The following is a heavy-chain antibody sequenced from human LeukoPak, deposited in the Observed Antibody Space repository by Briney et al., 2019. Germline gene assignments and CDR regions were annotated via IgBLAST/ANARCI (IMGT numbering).Heavy chain of an antibody. Sequence: SETLSLTCTVSGGSISSYYWSWIRQPPGKGLEWIGYIYYSGSTNYNPSLKSRVTITVDTSKNQFSLKLTSLTAADTALYFCARDSMRIQTGTTPWGQGTLVTVSS. D-gene: IGHD1-1*01. V-gene: IGHV4-59*12. J-gene: IGHJ5*02. CDR1: GGSISSYY. CDR2: IYYSGST. CDR3: ARDSMRIQTGTTP.